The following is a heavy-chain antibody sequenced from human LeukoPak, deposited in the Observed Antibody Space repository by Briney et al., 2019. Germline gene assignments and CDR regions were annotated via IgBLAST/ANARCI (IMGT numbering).Heavy chain of an antibody. Sequence: GGSLRLSCAASGFNFGAFSMSWVRQAPGKGLEWVSYISSSGSTIYYADSVKGRFTISRDNAKNSLYLQMNSLRAEDTAVYYCAELGITMIGGVWGKGTTVTISS. CDR1: GFNFGAFS. CDR3: AELGITMIGGV. D-gene: IGHD3-10*02. J-gene: IGHJ6*04. CDR2: ISSSGSTI. V-gene: IGHV3-11*04.